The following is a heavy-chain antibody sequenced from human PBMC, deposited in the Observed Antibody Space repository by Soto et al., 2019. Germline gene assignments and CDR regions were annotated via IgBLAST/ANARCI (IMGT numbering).Heavy chain of an antibody. D-gene: IGHD1-26*01. CDR3: AKGAIGRLDY. CDR2: IRASGVTT. CDR1: GFTFSNYA. V-gene: IGHV3-23*01. Sequence: DVQLLDSGGGLVQPGRSLRLSCAASGFTFSNYAMSWVRQAPGKGLEWVSTIRASGVTTFYADSARGRFTISRDNSKNTFSLQMNSLTADDTAIYYCAKGAIGRLDYWGQGTLVTVSS. J-gene: IGHJ4*02.